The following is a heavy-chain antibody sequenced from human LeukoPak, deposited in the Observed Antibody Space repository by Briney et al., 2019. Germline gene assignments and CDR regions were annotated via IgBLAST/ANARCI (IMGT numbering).Heavy chain of an antibody. CDR2: ISGSGGST. Sequence: GGSLRLSCAASGFTFSSYAMSWVRQAPGKGLEWVSAISGSGGSTYYADSVKGRFTISRDNSKNTLYLQMNSLRAEDTAVYYCARVVSGDYGIDYWGQGTLVTVSS. CDR1: GFTFSSYA. D-gene: IGHD4-17*01. V-gene: IGHV3-23*01. J-gene: IGHJ4*02. CDR3: ARVVSGDYGIDY.